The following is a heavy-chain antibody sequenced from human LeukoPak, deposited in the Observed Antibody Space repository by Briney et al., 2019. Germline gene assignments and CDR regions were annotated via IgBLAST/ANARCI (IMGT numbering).Heavy chain of an antibody. CDR2: ISYDGSNK. J-gene: IGHJ3*02. V-gene: IGHV3-30*18. CDR1: GFTFSSYG. D-gene: IGHD3-22*01. CDR3: AELYHSQNYYDSSGYLGAFDI. Sequence: PGGSLRLSCAASGFTFSSYGMHWVRQAPGKGLECVAVISYDGSNKYYADSVKGRFTISRDNSENTLYLQMNSLRAEDTAVYYCAELYHSQNYYDSSGYLGAFDIWGQGTMVTVSS.